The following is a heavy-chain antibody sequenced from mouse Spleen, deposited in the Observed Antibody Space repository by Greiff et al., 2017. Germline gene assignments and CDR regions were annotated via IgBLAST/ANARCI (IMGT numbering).Heavy chain of an antibody. CDR1: GYSITSGYY. D-gene: IGHD2-4*01. V-gene: IGHV3-6*01. CDR3: ARMGDYDGFAY. CDR2: ISYDGSN. Sequence: ESGPGLVKPSQSLSLTCSVTGYSITSGYYWNWIRQFPGNKLEWMGYISYDGSNNYNPSLKNRISITRDTSKNQFFLKLNSVTTEDTATYYCARMGDYDGFAYWGQGTLVTVSA. J-gene: IGHJ3*01.